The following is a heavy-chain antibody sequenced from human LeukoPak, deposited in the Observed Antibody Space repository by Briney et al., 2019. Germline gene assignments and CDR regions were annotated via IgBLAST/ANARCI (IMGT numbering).Heavy chain of an antibody. CDR1: GGTYSSYA. J-gene: IGHJ6*02. V-gene: IGHV1-69*04. CDR2: IIPILGIA. Sequence: ASVKVSCMASGGTYSSYAISWVRQAPGQGLEWMGRIIPILGIANYAQKFQGRVTITADKSTSTAYMELSSLRSEDTAVYYCARGHIPRAYCSSTSCTPLYGMDVWGQGTTVTVSS. CDR3: ARGHIPRAYCSSTSCTPLYGMDV. D-gene: IGHD2-2*01.